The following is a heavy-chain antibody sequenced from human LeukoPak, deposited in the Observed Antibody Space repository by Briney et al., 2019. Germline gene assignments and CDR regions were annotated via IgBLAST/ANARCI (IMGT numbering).Heavy chain of an antibody. Sequence: GGSLRLSCAASGLXFRSYAISWVRQGPGKGLEWVSAISGTGGVTFYADSVKGRFTISRDNAKNTLYLQMNGLRAEDTAVYYCAKGGISVAGYDYWGQGTLVTVSS. CDR1: GLXFRSYA. J-gene: IGHJ4*02. CDR2: ISGTGGVT. CDR3: AKGGISVAGYDY. D-gene: IGHD6-19*01. V-gene: IGHV3-23*01.